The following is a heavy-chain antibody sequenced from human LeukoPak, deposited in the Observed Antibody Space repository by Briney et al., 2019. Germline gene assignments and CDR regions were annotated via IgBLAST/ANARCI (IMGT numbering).Heavy chain of an antibody. V-gene: IGHV4-30-2*01. CDR3: ARGSLGDAFDI. CDR2: IYHSGST. Sequence: SQTLSLTCAVSGGSISSGGYSWSWIRQPPGKGLEWIGYIYHSGSTYYNPSLKSRVTISVDRSKNQFSLKLSSVTAADTAVYYCARGSLGDAFDIWGQGTMVTVSS. D-gene: IGHD7-27*01. J-gene: IGHJ3*02. CDR1: GGSISSGGYS.